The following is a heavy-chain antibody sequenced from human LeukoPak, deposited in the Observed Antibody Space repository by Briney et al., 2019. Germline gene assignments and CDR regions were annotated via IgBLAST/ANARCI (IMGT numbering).Heavy chain of an antibody. CDR2: SRNRAKSYTT. CDR3: SRDATGDH. Sequence: GGSLRLSCAVSGFTFSDHYMDGVRQAPGKGLEWVGRSRNRAKSYTTDYAASVKGRFTISRDDSKSTLYLQMNSLETEDTAVYYCSRDATGDHWGQGTLVSVSS. J-gene: IGHJ4*02. V-gene: IGHV3-72*01. CDR1: GFTFSDHY.